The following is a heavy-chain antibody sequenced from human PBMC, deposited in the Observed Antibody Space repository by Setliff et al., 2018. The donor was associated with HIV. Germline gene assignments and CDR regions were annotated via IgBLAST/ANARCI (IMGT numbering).Heavy chain of an antibody. V-gene: IGHV4-4*08. Sequence: SETLSLTCTVSGGSISSYYWSWIRQPPGKGLEWIGYIYTSGSTNYNPSLKSRVTISVDTSKNQFSLKLSSVTAADTAVYYCARGGGYCSGGSCYSGLGWFDPWGQGTLVTVSS. CDR2: IYTSGST. D-gene: IGHD2-15*01. J-gene: IGHJ5*02. CDR1: GGSISSYY. CDR3: ARGGGYCSGGSCYSGLGWFDP.